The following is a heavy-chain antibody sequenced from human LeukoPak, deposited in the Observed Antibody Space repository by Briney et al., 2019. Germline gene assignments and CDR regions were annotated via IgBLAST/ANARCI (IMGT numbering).Heavy chain of an antibody. CDR1: GGSFSGYY. J-gene: IGHJ6*02. CDR2: INHSGST. CDR3: ARLRITIFGVVIRNYYGMDV. V-gene: IGHV4-34*01. D-gene: IGHD3-3*01. Sequence: DPSETLSLTRAVYGGSFSGYYWSWIRQPPGKGLEWIGEINHSGSTNYNPSLKSRVTISVDTSKNQFSLKLSSVTAADTAVYYCARLRITIFGVVIRNYYGMDVWGQGTTVTVSS.